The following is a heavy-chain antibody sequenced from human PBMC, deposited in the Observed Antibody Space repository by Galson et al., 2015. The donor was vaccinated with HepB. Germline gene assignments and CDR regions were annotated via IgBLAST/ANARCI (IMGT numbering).Heavy chain of an antibody. V-gene: IGHV3-15*07. J-gene: IGHJ3*02. CDR2: IKSKTDGGTT. CDR3: TTDPSITMIVVVPMADDAFDI. Sequence: SLRLSCAASGFTFSNAWMNWVRQAPGKGLEWVGRIKSKTDGGTTDYAAPVKGRFTILRDDSKNTLYLQMNSLKTEDTAVYYCTTDPSITMIVVVPMADDAFDIWGQGTMVTVSS. CDR1: GFTFSNAW. D-gene: IGHD3-22*01.